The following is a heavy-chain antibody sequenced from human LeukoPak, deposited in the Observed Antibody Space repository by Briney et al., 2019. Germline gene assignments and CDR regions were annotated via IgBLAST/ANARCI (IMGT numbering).Heavy chain of an antibody. J-gene: IGHJ6*02. D-gene: IGHD3-10*01. Sequence: SETLSLTCTVSGGSISSGDYYWSWIRQPPGKGLEWIGYIYYSGSTYYNPSLKSRVTISVDTSKNQFSLKLSSVTAADTAVYYCVRDPPRGGSGRPGYYYYGMDVWGQGTTVTVSS. CDR1: GGSISSGDYY. CDR3: VRDPPRGGSGRPGYYYYGMDV. CDR2: IYYSGST. V-gene: IGHV4-30-4*01.